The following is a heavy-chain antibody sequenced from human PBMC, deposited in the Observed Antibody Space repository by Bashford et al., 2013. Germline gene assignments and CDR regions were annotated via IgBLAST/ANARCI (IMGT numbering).Heavy chain of an antibody. CDR3: ARDQRPRLVLLGDNYYYGMDV. Sequence: VASVKVSCKASGGTFSSYAISWVRQAPGQGLEWMGGIIPIFGTANYAQKFQGRVTITADESTSTAYMELSSLRSEDTAVYYCARDQRPRLVLLGDNYYYGMDVWGQGTTVTVSS. V-gene: IGHV1-69*13. D-gene: IGHD6-19*01. CDR2: IIPIFGTA. CDR1: GGTFSSYA. J-gene: IGHJ6*02.